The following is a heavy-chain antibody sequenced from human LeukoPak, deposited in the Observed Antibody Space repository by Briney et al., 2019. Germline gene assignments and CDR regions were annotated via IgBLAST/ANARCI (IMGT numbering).Heavy chain of an antibody. V-gene: IGHV1-69*13. Sequence: SVKVSCKASGGIFSSYAISWVRQAPGQGLEWKGGIIPIFGTANYAQKFQGRVTITADESTSTAYMELSSLRSEDTAVYYCARGSIRSNYGMDVWGQGTTVTVSS. CDR2: IIPIFGTA. CDR3: ARGSIRSNYGMDV. J-gene: IGHJ6*02. CDR1: GGIFSSYA.